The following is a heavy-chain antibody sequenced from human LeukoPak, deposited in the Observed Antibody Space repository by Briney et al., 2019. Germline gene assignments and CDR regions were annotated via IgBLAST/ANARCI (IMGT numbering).Heavy chain of an antibody. CDR3: ARVGVEDIVVVPAAAPGVYYFDY. CDR1: GYTFTSYG. D-gene: IGHD2-2*01. Sequence: ASVKVSCKASGYTFTSYGISWVRQAPGQGLEWMGWISAYNGNANNAQKLQGRVTMTTDTSTSTAYMELRSLRSDDTAVYYCARVGVEDIVVVPAAAPGVYYFDYWGQGTLVTVSS. V-gene: IGHV1-18*01. CDR2: ISAYNGNA. J-gene: IGHJ4*02.